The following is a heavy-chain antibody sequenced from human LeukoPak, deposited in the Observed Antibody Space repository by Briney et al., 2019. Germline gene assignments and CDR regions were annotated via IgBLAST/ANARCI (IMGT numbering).Heavy chain of an antibody. J-gene: IGHJ4*02. D-gene: IGHD2-2*01. CDR2: RNPNSGNT. Sequence: ASVKVSCKASGYSFSSYDVGWVRQATGQGLEWMGWRNPNSGNTGYAQKLQGRVTMTGDTSTSTAYMELSGLMSEDTAVYYCARAIRGQLLLEYWGQGTLVTVSS. V-gene: IGHV1-8*01. CDR3: ARAIRGQLLLEY. CDR1: GYSFSSYD.